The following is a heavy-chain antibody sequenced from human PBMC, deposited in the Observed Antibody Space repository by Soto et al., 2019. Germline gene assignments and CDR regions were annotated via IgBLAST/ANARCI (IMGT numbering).Heavy chain of an antibody. CDR3: AKELRYFDWLYYYYYYGMDV. CDR1: GFTFSSYG. J-gene: IGHJ6*02. D-gene: IGHD3-9*01. Sequence: GGSLRLSCAASGFTFSSYGMHWVRQAPGKGLEWVAVISYDGSNKYYADSVKGRFTISRDNSKNTLYLQMNSLRAEDTAVYYCAKELRYFDWLYYYYYYGMDVWGQGTTVTVSS. CDR2: ISYDGSNK. V-gene: IGHV3-30*18.